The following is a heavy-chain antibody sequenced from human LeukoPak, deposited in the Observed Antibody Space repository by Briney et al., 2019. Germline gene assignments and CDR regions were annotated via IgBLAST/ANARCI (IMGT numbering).Heavy chain of an antibody. CDR1: GYSFTSYC. CDR2: IYPGDSDT. Sequence: GESLKISCKGSGYSFTSYCIGWVRQMPGKGLEWMGIIYPGDSDTRYSPSFQGQVTISADESISTAYLQWSSLKASDTAMYYCARHVSGDSSSWYGDWNYYYYGMDVWGQGTTVTVSS. J-gene: IGHJ6*02. CDR3: ARHVSGDSSSWYGDWNYYYYGMDV. D-gene: IGHD6-13*01. V-gene: IGHV5-51*01.